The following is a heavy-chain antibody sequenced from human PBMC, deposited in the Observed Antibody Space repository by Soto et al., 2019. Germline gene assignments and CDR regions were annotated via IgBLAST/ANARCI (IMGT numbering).Heavy chain of an antibody. V-gene: IGHV4-59*08. CDR1: GGSISSYY. CDR2: VYYSGST. D-gene: IGHD3-16*02. Sequence: SETLSLTCTVSGGSISSYYWSWIRQPPGKGLEWIGYVYYSGSTNYNPSLKSRVTISVDTSKNQFSLKLSSVTAADTAVYYCARTGPPLGELSSWGPGTLVTVSS. CDR3: ARTGPPLGELSS. J-gene: IGHJ4*02.